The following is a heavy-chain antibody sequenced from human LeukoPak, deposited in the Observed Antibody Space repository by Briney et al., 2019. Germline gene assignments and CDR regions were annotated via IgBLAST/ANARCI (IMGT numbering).Heavy chain of an antibody. V-gene: IGHV1-2*02. CDR3: ARAYSSGWSIFDY. CDR1: GYTFTGYY. D-gene: IGHD6-19*01. J-gene: IGHJ4*02. Sequence: ASVKVSCEASGYTFTGYYMHWVRQAPGQGLEWMGWINPNSGGTNYAQKFQGRVTMTRDTSISTAYMELSRLRSDDTAVYYCARAYSSGWSIFDYWGQGTLVTVSS. CDR2: INPNSGGT.